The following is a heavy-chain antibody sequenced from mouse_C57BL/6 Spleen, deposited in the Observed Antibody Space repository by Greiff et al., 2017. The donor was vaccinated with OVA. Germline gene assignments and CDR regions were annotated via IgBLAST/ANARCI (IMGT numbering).Heavy chain of an antibody. D-gene: IGHD1-1*01. CDR3: AIRADYYGSSYYAMDY. J-gene: IGHJ4*01. CDR1: GYTFTSCW. CDR2: IHPSDSDT. V-gene: IGHV1-74*01. Sequence: QVQLQQPGAELVKPGASVKVSCKASGYTFTSCWMHWVKQRPGQGLEWIGRIHPSDSDTNYNQKFKGKATLTVDKSSSTAYMQLSSLTSEDSAVYYCAIRADYYGSSYYAMDYWGQGTSVTVSS.